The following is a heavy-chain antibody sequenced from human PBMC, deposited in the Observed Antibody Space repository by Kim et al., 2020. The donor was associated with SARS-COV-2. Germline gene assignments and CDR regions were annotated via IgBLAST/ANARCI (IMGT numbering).Heavy chain of an antibody. CDR1: GFRFSSHW. Sequence: GGSLRLSCTGSGFRFSSHWMHWVRQLPGKGLVWVGNIKPDGTSTNYADSVKGRFTISRDNAKATVFLQISSLRVDDTALYFCVRGNWNDGGAHWGQGTLVTVSS. J-gene: IGHJ4*02. D-gene: IGHD1-1*01. CDR2: IKPDGTST. V-gene: IGHV3-74*01. CDR3: VRGNWNDGGAH.